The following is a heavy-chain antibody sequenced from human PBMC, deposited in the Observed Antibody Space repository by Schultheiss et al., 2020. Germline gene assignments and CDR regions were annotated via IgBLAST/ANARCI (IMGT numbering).Heavy chain of an antibody. CDR2: ISSSSSTI. V-gene: IGHV3-48*02. D-gene: IGHD2-2*01. Sequence: GGSLRLSCAASGFTFSSYSMNWVRQAPGKGLEWVSYISSSSSTIYYADSVKGRFTISRDNAKNSLYLQMNSLRDEDTAVYYCAIAVGVRYCSSTSCYEGFDYWGQGILVTVSS. J-gene: IGHJ4*02. CDR1: GFTFSSYS. CDR3: AIAVGVRYCSSTSCYEGFDY.